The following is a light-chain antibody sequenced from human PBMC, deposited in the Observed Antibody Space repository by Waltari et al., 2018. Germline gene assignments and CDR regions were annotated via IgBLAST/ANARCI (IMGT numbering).Light chain of an antibody. Sequence: EIVLTQSPGTLSLSPGERATLSCRVSQSVRGSLAWYQQKAGQAPRLLIYGASSRATGIPDRFSGGGSGTDFSLTISRLEPEDFAVYYCQHYVRLPATFGQGTKVEI. CDR1: QSVRGS. CDR2: GAS. V-gene: IGKV3-20*01. CDR3: QHYVRLPAT. J-gene: IGKJ1*01.